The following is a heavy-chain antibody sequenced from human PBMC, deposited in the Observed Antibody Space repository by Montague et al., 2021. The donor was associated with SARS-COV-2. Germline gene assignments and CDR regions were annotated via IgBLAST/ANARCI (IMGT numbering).Heavy chain of an antibody. V-gene: IGHV4-61*02. J-gene: IGHJ4*02. CDR3: ARAHSGSWAHLDN. CDR2: IYTSGTT. CDR1: GGSISSGSYY. Sequence: TRSLTCTVSGGSISSGSYYWSWIRQPAGKGLEWIRRIYTSGTTDYSFSLKSRVTISVDTSKNQFSLKLTSVTAADTAVYYCARAHSGSWAHLDNWGQGSLVTVSS. D-gene: IGHD5-12*01.